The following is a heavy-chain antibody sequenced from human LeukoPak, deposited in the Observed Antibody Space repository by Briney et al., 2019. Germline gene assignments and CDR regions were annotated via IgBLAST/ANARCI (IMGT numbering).Heavy chain of an antibody. D-gene: IGHD2-21*01. J-gene: IGHJ5*02. V-gene: IGHV4-4*07. CDR2: IYTSGST. CDR3: ARDFRAYCGGDCSANWFDP. CDR1: GGSISSYY. Sequence: SETLSLTCTVSGGSISSYYWSWIRQPAGKGLEWLGRIYTSGSTNYNPSLKSRVTMSVDTSKNQFSLKLSSVTAADTAVYYCARDFRAYCGGDCSANWFDPWGQGTLVTVSS.